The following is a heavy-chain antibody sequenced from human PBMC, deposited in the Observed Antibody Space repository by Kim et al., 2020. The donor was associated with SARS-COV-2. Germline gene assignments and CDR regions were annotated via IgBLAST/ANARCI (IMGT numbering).Heavy chain of an antibody. CDR3: AREGKVRGVPMYYFDY. Sequence: VKGRFTISRDNSKNTLYLQMNSLRAEDTAVYYCAREGKVRGVPMYYFDYWGQGTLVTVSS. D-gene: IGHD3-10*01. V-gene: IGHV3-30*01. J-gene: IGHJ4*02.